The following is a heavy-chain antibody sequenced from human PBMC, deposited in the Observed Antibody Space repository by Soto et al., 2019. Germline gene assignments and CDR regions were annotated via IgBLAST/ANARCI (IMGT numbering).Heavy chain of an antibody. CDR1: GFTFSSYA. CDR2: ISYDGSNK. CDR3: ARDRDSSGWQSYYYYCGMDV. J-gene: IGHJ6*02. V-gene: IGHV3-30-3*01. Sequence: GGSLRLSCAASGFTFSSYAMHWVRQAPGKGLEWVAVISYDGSNKYYADSVKGRFTISRDNSKNTLYLQMNSLRAEDTAVYYCARDRDSSGWQSYYYYCGMDVWGQGTTVTVSS. D-gene: IGHD6-19*01.